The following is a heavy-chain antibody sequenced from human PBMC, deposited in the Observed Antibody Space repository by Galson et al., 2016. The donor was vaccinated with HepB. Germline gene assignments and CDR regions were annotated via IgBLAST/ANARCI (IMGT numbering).Heavy chain of an antibody. Sequence: QSGAEVKKPGESLQISCKGSGYSFTSYWIGWVRQMPGTGLEWMGIIHPGVSDTRYSPSFQGPVTIPADKTITPAYLQWSSLKASYTAMYYCAFLTAGLYSPPDYCGQGTLFTVSS. V-gene: IGHV5-51*01. J-gene: IGHJ4*02. CDR3: AFLTAGLYSPPDY. D-gene: IGHD2-8*01. CDR2: IHPGVSDT. CDR1: GYSFTSYW.